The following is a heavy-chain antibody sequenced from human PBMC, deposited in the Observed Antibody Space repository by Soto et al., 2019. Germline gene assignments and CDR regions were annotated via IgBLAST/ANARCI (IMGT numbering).Heavy chain of an antibody. CDR3: TRDAVARNGELDWFGA. V-gene: IGHV3-23*01. Sequence: EVHRLESGGCLVQPGGSLRLSCAASGFTFGNYAMSWVRQAPGKGLEWVASIHGAGAGTYYADSVKGRFTVSRDDSKETLSLQMSSLRVDDTAVYYCTRDAVARNGELDWFGAWGQGTLVTVSS. D-gene: IGHD6-19*01. CDR2: IHGAGAGT. J-gene: IGHJ5*02. CDR1: GFTFGNYA.